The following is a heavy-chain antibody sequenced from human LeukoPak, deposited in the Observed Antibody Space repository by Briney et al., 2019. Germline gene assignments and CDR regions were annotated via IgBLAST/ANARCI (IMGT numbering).Heavy chain of an antibody. J-gene: IGHJ4*02. Sequence: ISCNSVSIGYADSVKGRFTISRDNAKNSLYLQMNSLRAEDTALYYCAKDAGGSGSYSDYWGQGTLVTVSS. V-gene: IGHV3-9*01. D-gene: IGHD3-10*01. CDR3: AKDAGGSGSYSDY. CDR2: ISCNSVSI.